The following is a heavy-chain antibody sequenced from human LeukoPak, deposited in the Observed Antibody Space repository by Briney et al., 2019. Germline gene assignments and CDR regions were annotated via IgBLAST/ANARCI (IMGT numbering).Heavy chain of an antibody. D-gene: IGHD3-3*01. V-gene: IGHV3-74*01. CDR1: GFTFSSYW. CDR3: ARRSGLFDY. J-gene: IGHJ4*02. Sequence: PGGSLRLSCAASGFTFSSYWLHWVRQAPGKGLIWVALINSDGSIRNYVDSVKGRFTISRDNGKNTLYLERGSLRAEDPAVYYCARRSGLFDYWGQGTLVTVSS. CDR2: INSDGSIR.